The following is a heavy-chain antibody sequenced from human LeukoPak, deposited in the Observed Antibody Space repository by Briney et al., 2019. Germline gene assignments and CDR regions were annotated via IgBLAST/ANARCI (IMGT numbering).Heavy chain of an antibody. CDR1: GFTFNNYA. Sequence: GGSLRLSCAASGFTFNNYAMTWVRQAPGKGLEWVSTISGSGDSTHYADSVKGRFTISRDNSKNTLYMQMNSLRVEDTAVYYCAKAVSANYYDSSGYYSLQFDYWGQGTLVTVSS. D-gene: IGHD3-22*01. J-gene: IGHJ4*02. CDR3: AKAVSANYYDSSGYYSLQFDY. CDR2: ISGSGDST. V-gene: IGHV3-23*01.